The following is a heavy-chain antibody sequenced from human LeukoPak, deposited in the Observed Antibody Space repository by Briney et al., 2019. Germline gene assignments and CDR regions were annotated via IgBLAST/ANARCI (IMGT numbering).Heavy chain of an antibody. CDR2: ISSSSSYI. CDR3: ARGLQAYDSSGYYIMGGDAFDI. V-gene: IGHV3-21*01. Sequence: GGSLRLSCAASGFTFSSYSRNWVRQAPGKGLEWVSSISSSSSYIYYADSVKGRFTISRDNAKNSLYLQMNSLRGEDTAVYYCARGLQAYDSSGYYIMGGDAFDIWGQGTMVTVSS. D-gene: IGHD3-22*01. J-gene: IGHJ3*02. CDR1: GFTFSSYS.